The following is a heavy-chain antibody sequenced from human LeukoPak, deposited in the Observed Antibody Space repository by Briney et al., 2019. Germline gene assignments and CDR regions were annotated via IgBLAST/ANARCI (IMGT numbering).Heavy chain of an antibody. CDR2: ISWNSGSI. CDR1: GFTFDDYA. D-gene: IGHD3-22*01. V-gene: IGHV3-9*01. J-gene: IGHJ4*02. Sequence: GGSLRLSCAASGFTFDDYAMHWVRQAPGKGLEWVSGISWNSGSIGYADSVKGRFTISRDNAKNTLYLQMNSLRAEDTAVYYCARSITMIPRPVAPDYWGQGTLVTVSS. CDR3: ARSITMIPRPVAPDY.